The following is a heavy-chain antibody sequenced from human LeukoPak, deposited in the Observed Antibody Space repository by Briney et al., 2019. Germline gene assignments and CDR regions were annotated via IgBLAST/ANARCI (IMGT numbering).Heavy chain of an antibody. J-gene: IGHJ3*01. D-gene: IGHD2-21*02. CDR2: IYYSGST. V-gene: IGHV4-39*02. CDR1: GTSMINSHY. CDR3: ARNMTAITRLDVFDL. Sequence: SETLSLTCTVSGTSMINSHYWGWIRQSPGKGLEWIGSIYYSGSTFYNPSLKSRITISVDTSKNHFSLELRSVTAADTAIYYCARNMTAITRLDVFDLWGPGAMVTVSS.